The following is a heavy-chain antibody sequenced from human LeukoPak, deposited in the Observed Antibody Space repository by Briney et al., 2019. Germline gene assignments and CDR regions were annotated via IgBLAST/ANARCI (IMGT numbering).Heavy chain of an antibody. V-gene: IGHV3-23*01. D-gene: IGHD3-10*01. Sequence: GGSLRLSCAASGFIVSSNHMSWVRQAPGKGLEWVSAISGSGGSTYYADSVKGRFTISRDNSKNTLYLQMNSLRAEDTAVYYCAKDMPSFMVRGVHDYWGQGTLVTVSS. CDR1: GFIVSSNH. CDR3: AKDMPSFMVRGVHDY. CDR2: ISGSGGST. J-gene: IGHJ4*02.